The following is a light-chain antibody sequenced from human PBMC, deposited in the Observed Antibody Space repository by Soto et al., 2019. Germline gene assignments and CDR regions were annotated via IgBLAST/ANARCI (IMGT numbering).Light chain of an antibody. CDR1: QSIARY. Sequence: DIQMTQSPSSVSASVGDRVTITCRASQSIARYLNWYHQKPGKAPSLLISAASDLHSGVPSRITGGGAGTQFILTITDLQPEDFANYYSQQSYSPPFTFGGGTKIEI. J-gene: IGKJ4*01. CDR3: QQSYSPPFT. CDR2: AAS. V-gene: IGKV1-39*01.